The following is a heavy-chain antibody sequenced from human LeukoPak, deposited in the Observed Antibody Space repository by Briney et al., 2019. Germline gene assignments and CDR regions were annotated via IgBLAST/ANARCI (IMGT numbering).Heavy chain of an antibody. Sequence: SETLSLTCAVYGGSFSGYYWSWIRQPPGKGLEWIGEINHSGSTNYNPSLKSRVTISVDTSKNQFSLKLSSVTAADTAVYYCPRSFRGGVPAANSYYYMDVWGKGTTVTVSS. CDR1: GGSFSGYY. CDR3: PRSFRGGVPAANSYYYMDV. J-gene: IGHJ6*03. D-gene: IGHD2-2*01. CDR2: INHSGST. V-gene: IGHV4-34*01.